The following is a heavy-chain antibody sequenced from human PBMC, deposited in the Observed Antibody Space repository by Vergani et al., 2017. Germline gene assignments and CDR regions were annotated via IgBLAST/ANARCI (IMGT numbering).Heavy chain of an antibody. CDR2: ISYDGSNK. CDR3: AKDRLEGYCSGGSCYSGGDY. Sequence: QVQLVESGGGVVQPGRSLRLSCAASGFTFSSYGMHWVRQAPGKGLEWVAVISYDGSNKYYADSVKGRFTISRDNSKNTLYLQRNSLRAEDTAVYYCAKDRLEGYCSGGSCYSGGDYWGQGTLVTVSS. D-gene: IGHD2-15*01. CDR1: GFTFSSYG. J-gene: IGHJ4*02. V-gene: IGHV3-30*18.